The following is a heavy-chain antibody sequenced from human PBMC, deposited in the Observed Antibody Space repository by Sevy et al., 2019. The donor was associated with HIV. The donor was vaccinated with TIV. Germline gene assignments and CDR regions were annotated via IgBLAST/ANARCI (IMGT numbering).Heavy chain of an antibody. V-gene: IGHV4-61*02. J-gene: IGHJ6*03. D-gene: IGHD3-22*01. CDR1: GGSISSGSYY. Sequence: SETLSLTCTVSGGSISSGSYYWSWIRQPAGKGLEWIGRIYTSGSTNYNPSLKSRVTISVDTSKNQFSLKLGSVTAADTAVYYCARDRGGYYYDSSGYHGLHYYYYYYMDVWGKGTTVTVSS. CDR3: ARDRGGYYYDSSGYHGLHYYYYYYMDV. CDR2: IYTSGST.